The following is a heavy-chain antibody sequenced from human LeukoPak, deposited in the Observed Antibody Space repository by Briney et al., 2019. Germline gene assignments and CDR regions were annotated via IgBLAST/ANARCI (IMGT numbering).Heavy chain of an antibody. Sequence: ASVKVSCKASGYTFTSYDINWVRQATGQGPEWMGWMNPNSGNTGYAQKFQGRVTMTRNTSISTAYMELSSLRSEDTAVYYCARVKGCRGWYFRGFPYWGQGTLVTVSS. CDR3: ARVKGCRGWYFRGFPY. CDR1: GYTFTSYD. V-gene: IGHV1-8*02. D-gene: IGHD6-19*01. CDR2: MNPNSGNT. J-gene: IGHJ4*02.